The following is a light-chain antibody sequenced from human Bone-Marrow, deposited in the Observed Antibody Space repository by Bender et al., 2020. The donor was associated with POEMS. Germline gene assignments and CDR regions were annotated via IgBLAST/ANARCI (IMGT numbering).Light chain of an antibody. V-gene: IGLV1-44*01. J-gene: IGLJ3*02. CDR1: SSKFGSYP. CDR3: ATWDASLNGWV. Sequence: QSVLTQPPSASGTPGQRVTISCSGSSSKFGSYPVNWYQQLPGAAPKLVIFNNSQRPSGVPDRFSGSNSGTSASLAISGLLSYDEADFYCATWDASLNGWVFGGGTKLTVL. CDR2: NNS.